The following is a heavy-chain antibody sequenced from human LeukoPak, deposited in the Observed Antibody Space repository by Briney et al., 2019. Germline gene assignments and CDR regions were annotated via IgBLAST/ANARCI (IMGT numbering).Heavy chain of an antibody. J-gene: IGHJ4*02. CDR1: GFTFSSYA. D-gene: IGHD6-13*01. CDR2: ISYDGSNK. Sequence: GGSLRLSCAASGFTFSSYAMSWVRQAPGKGLEWVAVISYDGSNKYYADSVKGRFTISRDNSKNTLYPQMNSLRAEDTAVYYCAKGGSGIAAADYFDYWGQGTLVTVSS. CDR3: AKGGSGIAAADYFDY. V-gene: IGHV3-30*04.